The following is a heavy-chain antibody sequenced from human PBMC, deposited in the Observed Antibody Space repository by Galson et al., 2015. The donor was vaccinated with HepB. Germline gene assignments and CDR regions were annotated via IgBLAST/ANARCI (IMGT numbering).Heavy chain of an antibody. CDR1: GFTFSIYA. CDR2: ISGGDDTT. CDR3: AKSSPSSWPSFDY. Sequence: SLRLSCAASGFTFSIYAVNWVRQAPHKGLEWVSTISGGDDTTYHADSVKVRFTISRDDSKNTLYLQMNSLRAEDTAVYYCAKSSPSSWPSFDYWGQGTLVTVSS. J-gene: IGHJ4*02. D-gene: IGHD6-13*01. V-gene: IGHV3-23*01.